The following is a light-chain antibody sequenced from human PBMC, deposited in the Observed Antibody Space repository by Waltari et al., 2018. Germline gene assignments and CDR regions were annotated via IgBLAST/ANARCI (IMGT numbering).Light chain of an antibody. Sequence: DAVMTQSPHSLPVALGQTASISCRSSPSLVFSDGNLYLNWFQQRPGQSPSHLIYEISNRRSGVPERFGGSGSGTDFTLEISRVEADDVGVYFCMQGTHWPYTFGQGTKLEI. CDR2: EIS. V-gene: IGKV2-30*01. CDR1: PSLVFSDGNLY. CDR3: MQGTHWPYT. J-gene: IGKJ2*01.